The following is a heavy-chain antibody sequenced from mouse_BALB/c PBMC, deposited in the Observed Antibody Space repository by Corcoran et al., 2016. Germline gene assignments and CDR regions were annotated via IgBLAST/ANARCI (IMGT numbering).Heavy chain of an antibody. CDR2: INPYNGGT. CDR1: GYSFTGYT. J-gene: IGHJ4*01. Sequence: EVQLQQSGPELVKPGASMKISCKASGYSFTGYTMNWVKQSQGKNLEWIGLINPYNGGTSYNQKFKGKATLTVDKSSSTAYMELLSLTAEDSAVYYCARNYGSLYYAMDYWGQGTSVTVSS. V-gene: IGHV1-18*01. CDR3: ARNYGSLYYAMDY. D-gene: IGHD2-1*01.